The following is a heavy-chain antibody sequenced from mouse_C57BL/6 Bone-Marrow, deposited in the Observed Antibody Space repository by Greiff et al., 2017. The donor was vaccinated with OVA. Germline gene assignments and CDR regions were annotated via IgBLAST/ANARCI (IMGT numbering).Heavy chain of an antibody. CDR3: ARPGDYDGDWFAY. V-gene: IGHV1-47*01. J-gene: IGHJ3*01. CDR2: FHPYNDDT. D-gene: IGHD2-4*01. Sequence: QVHVKQSGAELVKPGASVKMSCKASGYTFTTYPLEWMKQNHGKSLEWIGNFHPYNDDTKYNEKFKGKATLTVEKSSSTVYLELSRLTSDDSAVYYCARPGDYDGDWFAYWGQGTLVTVSA. CDR1: GYTFTTYP.